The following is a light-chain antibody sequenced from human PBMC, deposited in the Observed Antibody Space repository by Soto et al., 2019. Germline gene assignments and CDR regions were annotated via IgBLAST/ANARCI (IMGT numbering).Light chain of an antibody. V-gene: IGKV3-20*01. CDR2: GAS. CDR3: QQFLT. Sequence: EIVLTQSPGTLSLSPGERATLSCRASETVSSRYLAWYQQKPGQAPRLLIYGASIRATGIPDRFSGSGSGTDFTLTISRLEPEDFAVYYCQQFLTFDPGTKVDIK. J-gene: IGKJ3*01. CDR1: ETVSSRY.